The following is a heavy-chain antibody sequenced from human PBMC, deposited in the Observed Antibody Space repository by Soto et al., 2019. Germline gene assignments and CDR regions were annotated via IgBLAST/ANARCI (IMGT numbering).Heavy chain of an antibody. D-gene: IGHD3-10*01. CDR1: GVSISSGDYS. V-gene: IGHV4-30-2*01. Sequence: QLQLQESGSGLVKPSQTLSLTCAVSGVSISSGDYSWSWIRQPPGKGLEWIGYIYHSGSTTYNPSLKRRLTISRDRSKNQISLKLSSVTAADTAVYYCASDFGSGSYRFDYWGQGTLVTVSS. J-gene: IGHJ4*02. CDR2: IYHSGST. CDR3: ASDFGSGSYRFDY.